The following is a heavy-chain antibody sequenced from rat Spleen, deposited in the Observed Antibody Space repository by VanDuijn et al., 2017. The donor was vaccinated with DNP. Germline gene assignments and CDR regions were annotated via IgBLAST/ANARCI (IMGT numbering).Heavy chain of an antibody. J-gene: IGHJ2*01. CDR1: GFSLTDYS. Sequence: QVQLKESGPGMVQPSQTLSLTCTVSGFSLTDYSVHWVRQPPGKVLEWIAAISSGGSTYYNSALKSRLSISRDTSKSQVFLKMNSLQTEDTAIYYCTRDHLNYWGQGVMVTVSS. CDR3: TRDHLNY. CDR2: ISSGGST. V-gene: IGHV2-19*01.